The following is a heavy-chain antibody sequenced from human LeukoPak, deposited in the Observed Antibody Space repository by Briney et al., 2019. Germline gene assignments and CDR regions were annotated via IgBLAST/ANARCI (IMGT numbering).Heavy chain of an antibody. V-gene: IGHV3-23*01. Sequence: GGSLRLSCAASGLTFSSYGMSWVRQAPGKGLEWVSAISGSGGSTYYADSVKGRFTISRDNSKNTLYLQMNSLRAEDTAVYYCARDRSSSWYADWFDPWGQGTLVTVSS. CDR3: ARDRSSSWYADWFDP. J-gene: IGHJ5*02. CDR2: ISGSGGST. CDR1: GLTFSSYG. D-gene: IGHD6-13*01.